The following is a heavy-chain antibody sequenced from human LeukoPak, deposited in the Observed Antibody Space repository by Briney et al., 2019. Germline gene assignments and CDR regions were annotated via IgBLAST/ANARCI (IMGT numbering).Heavy chain of an antibody. CDR1: GYTFTSYD. V-gene: IGHV1-8*01. CDR2: MNPNSGNT. D-gene: IGHD3-3*01. Sequence: ASVKVSCKASGYTFTSYDINWVRQATGQGLEWMGWMNPNSGNTGYAQKLQGRVTMTRNTSISTAYMELSSLRSEDTAVYYCARALRITIFGVVIGAWFDPWGQGTLVTVSS. J-gene: IGHJ5*02. CDR3: ARALRITIFGVVIGAWFDP.